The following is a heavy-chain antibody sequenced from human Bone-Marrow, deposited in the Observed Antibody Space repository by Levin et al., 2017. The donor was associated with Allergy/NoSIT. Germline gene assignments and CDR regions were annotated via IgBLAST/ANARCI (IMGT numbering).Heavy chain of an antibody. D-gene: IGHD3-22*01. CDR2: LHSDGRT. V-gene: IGHV3-53*01. J-gene: IGHJ5*02. Sequence: GGSLRLSCVVSGFTASSNFMSWVRQAPGKGLEWVSGLHSDGRTEYPDSVKGRFTVSRDNSKNTLNLQMNSLRVEDTAVYHCVRYDTTFGWFDPWGQGTLVTVSS. CDR1: GFTASSNF. CDR3: VRYDTTFGWFDP.